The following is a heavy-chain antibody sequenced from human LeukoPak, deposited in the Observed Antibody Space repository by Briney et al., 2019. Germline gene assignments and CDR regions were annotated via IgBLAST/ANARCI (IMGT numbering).Heavy chain of an antibody. CDR3: AKDRTAYSYGSIDH. Sequence: GRSLRLSCAASGFKYDDHAMHWVRQAPGKGLEWVSGITWNSGRIGYADSVKGRFTISRDNAKNSLYLQVNSPREEDTALYYCAKDRTAYSYGSIDHWGQGTLVTVSS. V-gene: IGHV3-9*01. J-gene: IGHJ4*02. D-gene: IGHD5-18*01. CDR2: ITWNSGRI. CDR1: GFKYDDHA.